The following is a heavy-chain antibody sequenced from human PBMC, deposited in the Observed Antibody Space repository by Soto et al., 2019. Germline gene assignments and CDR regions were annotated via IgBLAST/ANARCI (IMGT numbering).Heavy chain of an antibody. CDR2: IIPMFRTP. CDR3: ARDAGRHSYDGTGYYFDY. D-gene: IGHD3-22*01. Sequence: QVQLVQSGAEVKKPGSSVKVSCKASGGTFSNYAITWVRQAPGQGLEWMGGIIPMFRTPNYAQKFQGRVTITAEESTSTAYMELNSLTSADTARYYCARDAGRHSYDGTGYYFDYWGQGTLVTVSS. V-gene: IGHV1-69*12. J-gene: IGHJ4*02. CDR1: GGTFSNYA.